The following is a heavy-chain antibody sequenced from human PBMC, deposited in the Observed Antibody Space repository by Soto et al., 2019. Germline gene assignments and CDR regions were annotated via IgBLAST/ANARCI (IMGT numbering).Heavy chain of an antibody. CDR2: ISYDGTNK. D-gene: IGHD7-27*01. Sequence: QVQLVESGGGVVQPGRSLRLSCAASGFSFSIAPMHWVRQAPGNGPEWVALISYDGTNKFYADSVQGRFTISRDNSKSTIYLQVDSLRPEDAAVYYCARDPKTSGGQHWAFNYFDSWGQGTLVTVSS. CDR3: ARDPKTSGGQHWAFNYFDS. CDR1: GFSFSIAP. J-gene: IGHJ4*02. V-gene: IGHV3-30-3*01.